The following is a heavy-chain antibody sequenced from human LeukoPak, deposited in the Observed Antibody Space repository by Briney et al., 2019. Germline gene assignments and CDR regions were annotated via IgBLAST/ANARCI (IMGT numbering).Heavy chain of an antibody. Sequence: GASVKVSCKASGYTFTSYGISWVRQAPGQGLEWMGWISAYNGNTNYAQKLQGRVTMTTDTSTSTAYMELRSLRSDDTAVYYCARDRGFSILSFTLFDYWGQGTLVTVSS. V-gene: IGHV1-18*01. CDR2: ISAYNGNT. CDR3: ARDRGFSILSFTLFDY. D-gene: IGHD3-10*01. J-gene: IGHJ4*02. CDR1: GYTFTSYG.